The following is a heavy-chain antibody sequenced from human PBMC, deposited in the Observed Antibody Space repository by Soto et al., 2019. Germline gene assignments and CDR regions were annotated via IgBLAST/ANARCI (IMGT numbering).Heavy chain of an antibody. CDR2: ISSSSSTI. Sequence: EVQLVESGGGLVQPGGSRRLSCAASGFTFSSYSMNWVRQAPGKGLEWVSYISSSSSTIYYADSVKGRFTISRDNAKNTMLLVMNSLTAMDKALYYCARDYVGAYCSSSSCYSDYLSGMDVWGQGTTVTVSS. J-gene: IGHJ6*02. CDR1: GFTFSSYS. V-gene: IGHV3-48*01. CDR3: ARDYVGAYCSSSSCYSDYLSGMDV. D-gene: IGHD2-2*01.